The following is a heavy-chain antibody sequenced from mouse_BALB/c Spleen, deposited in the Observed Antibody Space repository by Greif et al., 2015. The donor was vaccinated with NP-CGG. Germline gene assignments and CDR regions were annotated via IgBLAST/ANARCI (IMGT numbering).Heavy chain of an antibody. V-gene: IGHV5-9-1*01. J-gene: IGHJ2*01. CDR2: ISSGGSYT. CDR1: GFTFSSYA. D-gene: IGHD4-1*01. Sequence: DVMLVESGGGLVKPGGSLKLSCAASGFTFSSYAMSWVRQTPEQRLEWVATISSGGSYTYYPDSVKGRFTISRDNAQNTLYLQMSSLWSEDTAMYYCAKLGRENYFDYWGQVTTLTVSS. CDR3: AKLGRENYFDY.